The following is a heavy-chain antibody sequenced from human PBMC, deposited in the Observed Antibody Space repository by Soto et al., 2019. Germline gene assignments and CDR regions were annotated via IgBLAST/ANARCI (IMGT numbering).Heavy chain of an antibody. Sequence: PSETLSLTCTVSGDSISGYYWSWIRQPSGKRPEWLGCIYSSGSTKYNPSLRSRVTLSIDTPRSQFSLRLNSVTAADTAVYYCARARYYGAKNDFWGQGTRVTVSS. CDR3: ARARYYGAKNDF. J-gene: IGHJ4*02. V-gene: IGHV4-4*07. D-gene: IGHD1-26*01. CDR1: GDSISGYY. CDR2: IYSSGST.